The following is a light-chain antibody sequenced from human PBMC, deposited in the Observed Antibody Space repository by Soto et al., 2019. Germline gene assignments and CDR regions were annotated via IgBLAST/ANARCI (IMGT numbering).Light chain of an antibody. CDR2: DAS. CDR1: QSISSW. J-gene: IGKJ4*01. Sequence: DIKMTQSPSTLSASVGDGVTITCRASQSISSWLAWYQQKPGKAPMLLIYDASSLESGVPSRFSGSGSGTEFTLTISSLQPDDFATYYCQQYNSYPSLTFGGGTKVDIK. V-gene: IGKV1-5*01. CDR3: QQYNSYPSLT.